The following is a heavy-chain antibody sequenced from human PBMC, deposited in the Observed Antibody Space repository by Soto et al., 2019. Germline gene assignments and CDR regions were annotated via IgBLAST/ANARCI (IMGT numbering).Heavy chain of an antibody. D-gene: IGHD2-8*02. V-gene: IGHV5-51*01. CDR1: GYNFANFW. CDR2: IFPGDSDT. Sequence: GESLKISCKGSGYNFANFWLGWVRQMPGKGLEWMGMIFPGDSDTKNSPSLEGQITMSVDKSDSSAYLQWRSLKASDTAIYYCAAGYSTGLDAFDIWGQGTMVTVSS. CDR3: AAGYSTGLDAFDI. J-gene: IGHJ3*02.